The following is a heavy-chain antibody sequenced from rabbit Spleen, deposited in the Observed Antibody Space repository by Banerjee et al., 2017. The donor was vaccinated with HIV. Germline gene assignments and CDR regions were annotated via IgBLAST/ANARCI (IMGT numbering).Heavy chain of an antibody. Sequence: QQQLEESGGGLVKPGGTLTLTCKASEIDFSRYYYMCWVRQAPGKGLEWIAYIYPGFGITNYANSVKGRFTISSDNAQNTVFLQMTSLTASDTATYFCARGAYASSGYYTPYFNLWGQGTLVTVS. D-gene: IGHD8-1*01. CDR1: EIDFSRYYY. CDR2: IYPGFGIT. CDR3: ARGAYASSGYYTPYFNL. J-gene: IGHJ4*01. V-gene: IGHV1S43*01.